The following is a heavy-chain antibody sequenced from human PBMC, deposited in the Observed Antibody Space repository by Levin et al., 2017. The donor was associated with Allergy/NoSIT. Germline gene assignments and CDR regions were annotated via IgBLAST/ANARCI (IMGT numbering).Heavy chain of an antibody. J-gene: IGHJ4*02. CDR3: AKAGSSWYIESDH. D-gene: IGHD6-13*01. CDR1: GFTFSTYA. Sequence: GESLKISCAASGFTFSTYAMSWVRQAPGKGLEWVPVISAGGGNTNYAESVEGRFTIPRDNSKDTLYLQMNSRTDEDTSVYYCAKAGSSWYIESDHWGQGTLVTVSS. CDR2: ISAGGGNT. V-gene: IGHV3-23*01.